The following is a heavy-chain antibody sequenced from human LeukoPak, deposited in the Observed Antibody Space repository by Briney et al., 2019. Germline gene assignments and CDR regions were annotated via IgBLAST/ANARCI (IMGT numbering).Heavy chain of an antibody. Sequence: GGSLRLSCVASGFSLSNYWMTWVRQAPGKGLEWVANIKRDGTEKHYVGSVAGRFTISRDIAKNSLYLQINSMRAEDTAVYYCGRGQWEVGGIDHWGQGTLVTVSS. D-gene: IGHD1-26*01. CDR1: GFSLSNYW. J-gene: IGHJ4*02. CDR3: GRGQWEVGGIDH. V-gene: IGHV3-7*05. CDR2: IKRDGTEK.